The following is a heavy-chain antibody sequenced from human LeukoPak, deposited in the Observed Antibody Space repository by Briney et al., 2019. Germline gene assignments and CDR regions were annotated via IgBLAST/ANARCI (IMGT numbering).Heavy chain of an antibody. D-gene: IGHD2-2*01. Sequence: GGSLRLSCAASGFTFSSYAMSWVRQAPGKGLEWVSAISGSGGSTYYADSVKGRFTISRDNSKNTLYLQMNSLRAEDTAVYYCAKEGVLVPAAMIFRAYGGFDIWGQGTMVTVSS. CDR2: ISGSGGST. J-gene: IGHJ3*02. V-gene: IGHV3-23*01. CDR3: AKEGVLVPAAMIFRAYGGFDI. CDR1: GFTFSSYA.